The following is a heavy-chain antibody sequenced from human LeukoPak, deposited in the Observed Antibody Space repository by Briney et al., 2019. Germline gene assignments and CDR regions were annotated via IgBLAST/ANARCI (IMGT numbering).Heavy chain of an antibody. CDR3: ARAPYGMDV. J-gene: IGHJ6*02. V-gene: IGHV3-23*01. CDR2: ISDSAGST. CDR1: GLTFTNYA. Sequence: GGSLRLSCAASGLTFTNYAMSWVRQAPGKGLEWVSSISDSAGSTYYADSVKGRFTISRDNAKNSLYLQMNSLRAEDTAFYYCARAPYGMDVWGQGTTVTVSS.